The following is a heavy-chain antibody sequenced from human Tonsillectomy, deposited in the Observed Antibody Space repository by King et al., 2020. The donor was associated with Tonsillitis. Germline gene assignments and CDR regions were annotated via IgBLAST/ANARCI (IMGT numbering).Heavy chain of an antibody. CDR1: GGSISRYY. CDR3: ARHGVYCSGGSCNDWYFDP. D-gene: IGHD2-15*01. Sequence: VQLQESGPGLVKPSETLSLTCTVSGGSISRYYLSWIRPPPGKGLEWIGYIYYSGSTHYNPSLRSRVTISIDTSKNQFSLKLSSVTAADTAVYYCARHGVYCSGGSCNDWYFDPWGGGTLVTVSS. V-gene: IGHV4-59*08. CDR2: IYYSGST. J-gene: IGHJ2*01.